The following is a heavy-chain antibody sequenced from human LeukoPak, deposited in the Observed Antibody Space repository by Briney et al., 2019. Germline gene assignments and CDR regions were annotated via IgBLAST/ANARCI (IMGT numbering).Heavy chain of an antibody. D-gene: IGHD3-9*01. CDR3: ARGGPYYDILTGYYHFDA. CDR1: GFSFSSYA. Sequence: GGSLRLSCVASGFSFSSYAMSWVRQAPGKGLEWVSAISGSGGDSYYADSVKGRFTISRDNSRNTLYLQMNSLRAEDTAVYYCARGGPYYDILTGYYHFDAWGQGTLVTVSS. J-gene: IGHJ5*02. CDR2: ISGSGGDS. V-gene: IGHV3-23*01.